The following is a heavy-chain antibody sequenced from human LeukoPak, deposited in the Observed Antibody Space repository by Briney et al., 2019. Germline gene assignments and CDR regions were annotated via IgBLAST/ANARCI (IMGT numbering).Heavy chain of an antibody. CDR1: GFTFDDYA. D-gene: IGHD2-2*01. V-gene: IGHV3-9*03. Sequence: PGGSLRLSCAASGFTFDDYAMHWVRQAPGKGLEWVSGISWNSGSIGYADSVKGRFTISRDNAKNSLYLQMNSLRAEDMALYYCAKDIVKWGVPAAMDYWGQGTLVTVSS. CDR2: ISWNSGSI. J-gene: IGHJ4*02. CDR3: AKDIVKWGVPAAMDY.